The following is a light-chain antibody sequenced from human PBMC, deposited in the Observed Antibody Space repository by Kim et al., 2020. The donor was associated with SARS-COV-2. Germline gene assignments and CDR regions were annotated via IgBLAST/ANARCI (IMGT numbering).Light chain of an antibody. J-gene: IGKJ1*01. CDR1: QDIRND. V-gene: IGKV1-6*01. CDR3: QQDHNYPRT. Sequence: GSVGNSVTITCRASQDIRNDLCWYQQRPGKAPRLLIFAATALQSRVPSRFSGSGSGTEFILTIDSLQPEDFGTYFCQQDHNYPRTFGQGTKVDIK. CDR2: AAT.